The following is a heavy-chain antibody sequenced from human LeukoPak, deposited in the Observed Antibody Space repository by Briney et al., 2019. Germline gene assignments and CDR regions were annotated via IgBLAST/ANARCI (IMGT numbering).Heavy chain of an antibody. V-gene: IGHV3-53*01. CDR2: FYVSGAT. CDR1: GFTVSSNY. CDR3: ARLEKNSYYYMDV. Sequence: GGSLRLSCAVSGFTVSSNYMGRVRQTPGKGLEWVSVFYVSGATYYAESVKGRFTISRDTYENTLLLQMNTLRVEDTAVYYCARLEKNSYYYMDVWGKGTTVTVSS. D-gene: IGHD1-1*01. J-gene: IGHJ6*03.